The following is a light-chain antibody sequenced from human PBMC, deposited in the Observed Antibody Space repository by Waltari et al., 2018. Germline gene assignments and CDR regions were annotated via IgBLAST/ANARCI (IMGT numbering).Light chain of an antibody. CDR2: RDD. CDR1: ASNIGRYN. CDR3: AAWDDILTAWV. Sequence: QSGLTQSPSASGTPGQSVTISCSGGASNIGRYNVYWYQQLPGPAPKLLIYRDDRRPSGVPARFSGSKAVTSASLTISGLRSEDAADYYCAAWDDILTAWVFGGGTKLTVL. J-gene: IGLJ3*02. V-gene: IGLV1-47*01.